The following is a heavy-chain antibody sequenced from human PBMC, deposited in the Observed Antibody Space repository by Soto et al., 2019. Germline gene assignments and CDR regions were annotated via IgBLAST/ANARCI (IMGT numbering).Heavy chain of an antibody. CDR2: IYYSGST. D-gene: IGHD3-10*01. Sequence: PSETLSLTCTVSGGSISSYYWSWIRQPPGKGLEWIGYIYYSGSTNYNPSLKSRVTISVDTSKNQFSLKLSSVTAADTAVYYCANDGPGSDHRLDSWGQGTLVTVSS. CDR1: GGSISSYY. CDR3: ANDGPGSDHRLDS. J-gene: IGHJ5*01. V-gene: IGHV4-59*01.